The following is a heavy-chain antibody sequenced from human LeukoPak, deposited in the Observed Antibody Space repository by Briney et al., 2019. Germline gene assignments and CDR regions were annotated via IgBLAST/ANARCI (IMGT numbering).Heavy chain of an antibody. V-gene: IGHV4-38-2*02. Sequence: ETLSLTCTVSDYSISSGYGYYWGWIRQPPGKGLEWIGNIYHSGITYYNHFNSSLKSRVTISIDTSKNQFSLRLTSVTAADTAVYFCATLVSTRYYFDYWGQGTLVTVSS. J-gene: IGHJ4*02. CDR3: ATLVSTRYYFDY. CDR1: DYSISSGYGYY. CDR2: IYHSGIT. D-gene: IGHD5/OR15-5a*01.